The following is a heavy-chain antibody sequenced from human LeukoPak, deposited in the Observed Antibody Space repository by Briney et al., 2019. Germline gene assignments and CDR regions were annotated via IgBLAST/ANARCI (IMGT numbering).Heavy chain of an antibody. CDR2: IRYDGSNK. D-gene: IGHD3-10*01. V-gene: IGHV3-30*02. CDR3: ASRKRSLDYGSGSYSTLLYYYYYMDV. Sequence: GGSLRLSCAASGFTFSSYGMHWVRQAPGKGLEWVAFIRYDGSNKYYADSVKGRFTISRDNSKNTLYLQMNSLRPEDTAVYYCASRKRSLDYGSGSYSTLLYYYYYMDVWGKGTTVTISS. J-gene: IGHJ6*03. CDR1: GFTFSSYG.